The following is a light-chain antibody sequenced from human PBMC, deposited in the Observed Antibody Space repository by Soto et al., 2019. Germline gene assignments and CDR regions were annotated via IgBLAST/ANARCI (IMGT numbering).Light chain of an antibody. J-gene: IGKJ4*01. V-gene: IGKV3-11*01. Sequence: EIVLTQSPATLSLSPGERATLSCRASQSVSSYLAWYQQKPGQAPRLLIYDASNRATGIPARFSGSGSGTAFTLTISGLEREDFAVYSCQQRSNWLTFGGGTKVEIK. CDR1: QSVSSY. CDR3: QQRSNWLT. CDR2: DAS.